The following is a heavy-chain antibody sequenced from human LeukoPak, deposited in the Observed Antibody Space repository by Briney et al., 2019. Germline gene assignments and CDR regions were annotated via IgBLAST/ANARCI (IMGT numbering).Heavy chain of an antibody. CDR1: GFSFSNYW. V-gene: IGHV3-7*01. J-gene: IGHJ4*02. D-gene: IGHD2-15*01. CDR3: ARDSGFCSSRSCSLGY. Sequence: GGSLRLSCAGSGFSFSNYWMAWVRQAPGKGPEWVANMKQDGSARHYADSVKGRFTISRDNAQNSVYLQMNSLRAEDTAVYYCARDSGFCSSRSCSLGYWGQGTLVTVSS. CDR2: MKQDGSAR.